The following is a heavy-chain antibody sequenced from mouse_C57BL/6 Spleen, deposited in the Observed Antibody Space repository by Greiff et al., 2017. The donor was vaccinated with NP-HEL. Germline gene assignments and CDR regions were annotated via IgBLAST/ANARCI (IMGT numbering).Heavy chain of an antibody. V-gene: IGHV1-15*01. CDR1: GYTFTDYE. CDR2: IDPETGGT. D-gene: IGHD1-1*01. J-gene: IGHJ3*01. Sequence: QVRLQQSGAELVRPGASVTLSCKASGYTFTDYEMHWVKQTPVHGLEWIGAIDPETGGTAYNQKFKGKAILTADKSSSTAYMELRSLTSEDSAVYYCTDYYGTWFAYWGQGTLVTVSA. CDR3: TDYYGTWFAY.